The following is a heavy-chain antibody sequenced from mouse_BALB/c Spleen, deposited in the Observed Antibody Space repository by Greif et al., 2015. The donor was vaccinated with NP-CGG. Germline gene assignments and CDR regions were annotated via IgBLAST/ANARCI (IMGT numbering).Heavy chain of an antibody. CDR3: ARHFVQDGYYDYYAMDY. J-gene: IGHJ4*01. CDR1: GFTFSSYG. V-gene: IGHV5-6*01. D-gene: IGHD2-3*01. Sequence: EVHLVESGGDLVKPGGSLKLSCAASGFTFSSYGMSWVRQTPDKRLEWVATISSGGSYTYYPDSVKGRFTISRDNAKNTLYLQMSSPKSEDTAMYYCARHFVQDGYYDYYAMDYWGQGTSVTVSS. CDR2: ISSGGSYT.